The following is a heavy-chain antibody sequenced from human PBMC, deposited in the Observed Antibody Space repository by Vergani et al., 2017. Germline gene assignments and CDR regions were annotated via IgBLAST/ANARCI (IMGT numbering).Heavy chain of an antibody. CDR3: ARDRDFGYSNYLFDY. Sequence: QVQLVQSGAEVKKPGASVKVSCKASGYTFTGYYMHWVRQAPGQGLEWMGWINPNSGGTNYAQKFQGRVTMTRDTSISTAYMELSRLRSDDTAVYYCARDRDFGYSNYLFDYWGQGTLVTVSS. CDR1: GYTFTGYY. J-gene: IGHJ4*02. D-gene: IGHD4-11*01. V-gene: IGHV1-2*02. CDR2: INPNSGGT.